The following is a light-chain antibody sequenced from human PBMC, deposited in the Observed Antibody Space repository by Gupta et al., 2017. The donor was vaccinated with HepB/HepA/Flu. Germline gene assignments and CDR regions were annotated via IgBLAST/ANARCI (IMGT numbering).Light chain of an antibody. CDR3: LQYYTAPRT. Sequence: VMPQPPASQLVYPGERANINCKSGQSVLYICNYLAWYQKKPGQAPKLLIYGASTRNSGVPDRFSGSGSGTNFTLTISSLQAEDLAIYYCLQYYTAPRTFGQGTKLEIK. J-gene: IGKJ2*01. CDR1: QSVLYICNY. CDR2: GAS. V-gene: IGKV4-1*01.